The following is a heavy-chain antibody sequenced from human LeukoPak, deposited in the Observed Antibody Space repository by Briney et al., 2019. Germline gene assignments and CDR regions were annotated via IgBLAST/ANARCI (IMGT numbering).Heavy chain of an antibody. CDR1: GFTFSSYA. D-gene: IGHD1-14*01. V-gene: IGHV3-30*09. J-gene: IGHJ4*02. CDR2: LSRDGSEE. Sequence: PGGSLRLSCAASGFTFSSYAMSWVRLAPGKGLEWVALLSRDGSEEYFAQSVRGRFAISRDISKNILYLQMNNVTSDDTGIYYCATITRPNGYWGQGTMVTVSS. CDR3: ATITRPNGY.